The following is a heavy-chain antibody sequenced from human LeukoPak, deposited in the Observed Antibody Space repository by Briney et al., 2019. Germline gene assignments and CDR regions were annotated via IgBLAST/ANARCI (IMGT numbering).Heavy chain of an antibody. D-gene: IGHD2-2*01. CDR1: GGSISSGDYY. CDR2: IYYSGST. Sequence: SQTLSLTCTVSGGSISSGDYYWSWIHQPPGKGLEWIGYIYYSGSTYYNPSLKSRVTISVDTSKNQFSLKLSSVTAADTAVYYCAREAIVVVPAAILGWFDPWGQGTLVTVSS. CDR3: AREAIVVVPAAILGWFDP. J-gene: IGHJ5*02. V-gene: IGHV4-30-4*01.